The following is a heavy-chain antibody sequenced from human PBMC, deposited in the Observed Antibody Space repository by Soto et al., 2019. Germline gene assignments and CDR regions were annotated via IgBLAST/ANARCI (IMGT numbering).Heavy chain of an antibody. Sequence: EMQLVESGGGLVQPGGSLRLSCGVSGFTFGSFWVGWVRQAPGKGLEWVANINQDGGEKYYLDSVKGRFTISRDNPMNSLYLQMDSLRVEDTAVYFCARQIRGLTPNWFDPWGQGTLVSVSS. CDR1: GFTFGSFW. CDR2: INQDGGEK. CDR3: ARQIRGLTPNWFDP. V-gene: IGHV3-7*01. J-gene: IGHJ5*02.